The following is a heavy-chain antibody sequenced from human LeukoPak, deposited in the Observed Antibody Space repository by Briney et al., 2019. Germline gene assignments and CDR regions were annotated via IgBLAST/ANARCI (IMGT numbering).Heavy chain of an antibody. D-gene: IGHD1-1*01. CDR3: AAVHYNGVPDAEYFQH. V-gene: IGHV1-58*01. CDR1: GFTFTSSA. Sequence: SVKVSCKASGFTFTSSAVQWVRQARGQRLEWIGWIVVGSGNTNYAQKFQERVTITRDMSTSTAYMELSSLRSEDTAVYYCAAVHYNGVPDAEYFQHWGQGTPVSASS. CDR2: IVVGSGNT. J-gene: IGHJ1*01.